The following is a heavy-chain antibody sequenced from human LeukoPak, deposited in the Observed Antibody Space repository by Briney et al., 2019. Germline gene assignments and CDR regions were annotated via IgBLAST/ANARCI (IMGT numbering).Heavy chain of an antibody. CDR1: GVSLSGYY. V-gene: IGHV4-34*01. Sequence: SETLSLTCAASGVSLSGYYWSWIRQSPGKGLEWIGEVSPGGHTKYNPSLQSRGSISVDTTDNHFSLRLSFVPAADTAIYYYARIRCGHGNDVFYTHWAQGTLVTVSS. CDR3: ARIRCGHGNDVFYTH. J-gene: IGHJ1*01. D-gene: IGHD2-8*01. CDR2: VSPGGHT.